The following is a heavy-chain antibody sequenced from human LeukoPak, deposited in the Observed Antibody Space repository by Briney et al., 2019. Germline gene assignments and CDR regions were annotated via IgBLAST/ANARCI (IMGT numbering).Heavy chain of an antibody. Sequence: QPGGSLRLSCAASGFTFSSYAMHWVRQAPGKGLEYVSAISSNGGSTSYANSVKGRFTISRDNSKNTLYLQMGSLRAEDMAVYYCARDLDYYDTSGSSQGYWGQGTLVTVSP. J-gene: IGHJ4*02. CDR1: GFTFSSYA. CDR2: ISSNGGST. D-gene: IGHD3-22*01. CDR3: ARDLDYYDTSGSSQGY. V-gene: IGHV3-64*01.